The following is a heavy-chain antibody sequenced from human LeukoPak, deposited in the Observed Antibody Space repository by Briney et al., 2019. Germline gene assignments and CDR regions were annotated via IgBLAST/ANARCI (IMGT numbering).Heavy chain of an antibody. V-gene: IGHV3-21*01. CDR3: ARSSWSFGVVIINFDY. CDR2: ISSSSNYI. Sequence: PGGSLRLSCAASGFTFSSYGMNWVRQAPGKGLEWVSSISSSSNYIYYADSVKGRFTISRDNAKNSLYLQMNSLRAEDTAVYYCARSSWSFGVVIINFDYWGQGTLVTVSS. J-gene: IGHJ4*02. D-gene: IGHD3-3*01. CDR1: GFTFSSYG.